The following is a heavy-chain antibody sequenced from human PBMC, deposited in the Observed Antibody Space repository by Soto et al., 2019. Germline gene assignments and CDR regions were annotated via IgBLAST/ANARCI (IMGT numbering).Heavy chain of an antibody. CDR2: IWYDGSNK. CDR3: ARCYYDFWSGYFDI. J-gene: IGHJ3*02. Sequence: QVQLVESGGGVVQPGRSLRLSCAASGFTFSSYGIHWVRQAPGKGLEWVAVIWYDGSNKYYADSVKGRFTISRDHSKNTLYLQMNSLRAVDTSVYYCARCYYDFWSGYFDIWGQGTMVSVSS. V-gene: IGHV3-33*01. CDR1: GFTFSSYG. D-gene: IGHD3-3*01.